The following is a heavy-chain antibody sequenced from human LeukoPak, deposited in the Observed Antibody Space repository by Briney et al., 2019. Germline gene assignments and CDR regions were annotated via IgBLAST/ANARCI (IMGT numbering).Heavy chain of an antibody. V-gene: IGHV3-30*18. Sequence: GGSLRLSFTGFRFDFSYYGMHWVRRAPGRGLEWVAVVSADGTETYYADSVKDRFTISKDNSKNTMFLQMSSLKTEDTAVYYCAKGSSAYGHPTSPLFDFWGQGTLVTVSS. CDR2: VSADGTET. CDR1: RFDFSYYG. CDR3: AKGSSAYGHPTSPLFDF. J-gene: IGHJ4*02. D-gene: IGHD6-19*01.